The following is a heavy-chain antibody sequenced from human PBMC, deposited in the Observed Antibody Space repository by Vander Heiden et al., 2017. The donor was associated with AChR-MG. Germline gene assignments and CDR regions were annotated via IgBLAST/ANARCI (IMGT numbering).Heavy chain of an antibody. D-gene: IGHD2-15*01. J-gene: IGHJ4*02. Sequence: EVQLLESGGGLVQPGGSLRLSCAASGFTFISYAMSWVRQAPGKGLEWVSSISGSGGSTYYADSVKGRFTISRDNSKNTLYLQMNSLRAEDTAVYYCAKIDIVGGVAAPTIDYWGQGTLVTVSS. CDR3: AKIDIVGGVAAPTIDY. V-gene: IGHV3-23*01. CDR2: ISGSGGST. CDR1: GFTFISYA.